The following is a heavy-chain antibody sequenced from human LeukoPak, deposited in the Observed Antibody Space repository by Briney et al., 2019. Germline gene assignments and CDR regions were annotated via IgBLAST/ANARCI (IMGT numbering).Heavy chain of an antibody. CDR1: GGTSSSYA. V-gene: IGHV1-69*05. CDR2: IIPIFGTA. D-gene: IGHD3-22*01. Sequence: SVKVSCKASGGTSSSYAISWVRQAPGQGLEWMGGIIPIFGTANYAQKFQGRVTITTDESTSTAYMELSSLRSEDTAVYYCARDLGYYDSSGYYYEGSDYWGQGTLVTVSS. J-gene: IGHJ4*02. CDR3: ARDLGYYDSSGYYYEGSDY.